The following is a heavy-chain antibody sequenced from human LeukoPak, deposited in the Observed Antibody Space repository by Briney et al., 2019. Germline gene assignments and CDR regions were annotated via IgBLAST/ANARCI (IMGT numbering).Heavy chain of an antibody. J-gene: IGHJ4*02. CDR3: ARHSGYDFYLDY. Sequence: SETLSLTCTVSGGSINSNNYYWGWIRQPPGKGLEWIVSVRYSGSTYYNQSLKSRVTISRDTSKNQFSLRLTSVTAADTAVYYCARHSGYDFYLDYWGQGTLVTVSS. D-gene: IGHD5-12*01. CDR1: GGSINSNNYY. V-gene: IGHV4-39*01. CDR2: VRYSGST.